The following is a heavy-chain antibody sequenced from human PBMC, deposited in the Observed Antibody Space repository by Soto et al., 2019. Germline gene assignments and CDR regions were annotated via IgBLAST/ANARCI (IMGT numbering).Heavy chain of an antibody. CDR3: ANAPNYYDSVSFYQPPAS. Sequence: ALRVFSQASGFKVADDAMHWVRQGGGKGLEGVSGISWNSGRIGYADSVKGRFIISRDNAKNSLFLQMNSLRADYTALYYVANAPNYYDSVSFYQPPASWGQGTLVNVS. J-gene: IGHJ5*01. CDR1: GFKVADDA. CDR2: ISWNSGRI. D-gene: IGHD3-22*01. V-gene: IGHV3-9*01.